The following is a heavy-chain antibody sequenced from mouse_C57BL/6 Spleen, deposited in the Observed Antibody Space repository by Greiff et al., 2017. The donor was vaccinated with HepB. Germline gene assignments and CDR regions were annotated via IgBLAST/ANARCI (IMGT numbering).Heavy chain of an antibody. CDR3: AREDYYGSSYAWFAY. CDR2: IYPGGGYT. Sequence: VKLQQSGAELVRPGTSVKMSCKASGYTFTNYWIGWAKQRPGHGLEWIGDIYPGGGYTNYNEKFKGKATLTADKSSSTAYMQFSSLTSEDSAIYYCAREDYYGSSYAWFAYWGQGTLVTVSA. CDR1: GYTFTNYW. J-gene: IGHJ3*01. V-gene: IGHV1-63*01. D-gene: IGHD1-1*01.